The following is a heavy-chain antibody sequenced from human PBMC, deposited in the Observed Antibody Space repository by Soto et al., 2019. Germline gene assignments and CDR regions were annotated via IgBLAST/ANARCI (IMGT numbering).Heavy chain of an antibody. J-gene: IGHJ4*02. V-gene: IGHV1-69*02. Sequence: QVQLVQSGAEVKKPGSSVTVSCKASGNTFSSYVISWVRQVPGHGLEWVGRIIPILDIVDHAQRFQGRATITADKSTSTAYMELSSLTSDHTAVYLCATMRGRVGGSYWGNWGQGILVTVSS. CDR3: ATMRGRVGGSYWGN. D-gene: IGHD1-26*01. CDR2: IIPILDIV. CDR1: GNTFSSYV.